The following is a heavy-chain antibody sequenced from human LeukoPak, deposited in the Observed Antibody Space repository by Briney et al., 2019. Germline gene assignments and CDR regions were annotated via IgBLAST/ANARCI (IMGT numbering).Heavy chain of an antibody. CDR2: ISWNSGSI. Sequence: AGGSLRLSCAASGFTFSSYAMSWVRQAPGKGLEWVSGISWNSGSIGYADSVKGRFTISRDNAKNSLYLQMNSLRAEDTALYYCAVAGTGGWFDPWGQGTLVTVSS. CDR3: AVAGTGGWFDP. V-gene: IGHV3-9*01. J-gene: IGHJ5*02. CDR1: GFTFSSYA. D-gene: IGHD6-19*01.